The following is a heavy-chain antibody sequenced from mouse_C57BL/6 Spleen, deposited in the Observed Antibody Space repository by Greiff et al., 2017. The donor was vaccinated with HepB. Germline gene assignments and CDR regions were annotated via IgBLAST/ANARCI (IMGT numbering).Heavy chain of an antibody. CDR1: GYAFSSSW. CDR3: ARSALGPFAY. V-gene: IGHV1-82*01. J-gene: IGHJ3*01. CDR2: IYPGDGDT. D-gene: IGHD4-1*01. Sequence: VQLQQSGPELVKPGASVKISCKASGYAFSSSWMNWVKQRPGKGLEWIGRIYPGDGDTNYNGKFKGKATLTADKSSSTAYMQLSSLTSEDSAVYFCARSALGPFAYWGQGTLVTVSA.